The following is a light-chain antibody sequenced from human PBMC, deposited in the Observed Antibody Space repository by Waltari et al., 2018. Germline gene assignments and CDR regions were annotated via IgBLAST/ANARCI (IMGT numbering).Light chain of an antibody. J-gene: IGKJ4*01. CDR2: GAS. Sequence: EIVMTQSPATLSVSPGERATLSCRASQSVGSLLAWYQQKTGQAPRLLIYGASTRATGVPARFSGSGSGTEFTLTISSLQSEDFAVYYCQQYDNWPPLTFGGGTKVEI. V-gene: IGKV3-15*01. CDR3: QQYDNWPPLT. CDR1: QSVGSL.